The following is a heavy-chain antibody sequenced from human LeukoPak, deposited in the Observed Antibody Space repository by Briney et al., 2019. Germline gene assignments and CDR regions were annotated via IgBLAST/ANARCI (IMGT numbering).Heavy chain of an antibody. D-gene: IGHD3-22*01. V-gene: IGHV4-59*01. CDR1: GGSISSYY. Sequence: SETLSLTCTVSGGSISSYYWSWIRQPPGKGLEWIGYIYYSGSTNYNPSLKSRVTISVDTSKNQFSLKLSSVTAADTAVYYWARVYYYDSSGYRSPLYYYYMDVWGKGTTVTVSS. J-gene: IGHJ6*03. CDR3: ARVYYYDSSGYRSPLYYYYMDV. CDR2: IYYSGST.